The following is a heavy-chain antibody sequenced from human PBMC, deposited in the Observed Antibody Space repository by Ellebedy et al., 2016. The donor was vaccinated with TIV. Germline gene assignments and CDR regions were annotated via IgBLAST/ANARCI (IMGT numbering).Heavy chain of an antibody. CDR1: GGTFSSYA. CDR3: ARVSCRLHSGTYYPTDY. J-gene: IGHJ4*02. Sequence: AASVKVSCKASGGTFSSYAISWVRQAPGQGLEWMGRIIPILGIANYAQKFQGRVTITAEKSTSTAYMELSSLRSEDTAVYYCARVSCRLHSGTYYPTDYWGQGTLVTVSS. V-gene: IGHV1-69*04. D-gene: IGHD1-26*01. CDR2: IIPILGIA.